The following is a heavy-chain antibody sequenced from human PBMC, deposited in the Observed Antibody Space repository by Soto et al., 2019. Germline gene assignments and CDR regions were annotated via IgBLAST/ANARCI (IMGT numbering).Heavy chain of an antibody. D-gene: IGHD3-22*01. V-gene: IGHV4-31*03. Sequence: PSETLSLTCTVSGGSISSGGYYWSWIRQHPGKGLERIGYIYYSGSTYYNPSLKSRVTISVDTSKNQFSLKLSSVTAADTAVYYCARSTGYYYDSSGIPLWGQGTLVTSPQ. CDR3: ARSTGYYYDSSGIPL. CDR1: GGSISSGGYY. J-gene: IGHJ4*02. CDR2: IYYSGST.